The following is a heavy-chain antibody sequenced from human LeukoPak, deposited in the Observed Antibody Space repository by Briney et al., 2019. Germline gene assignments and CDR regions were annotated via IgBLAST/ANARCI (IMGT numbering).Heavy chain of an antibody. J-gene: IGHJ4*02. V-gene: IGHV3-30*04. Sequence: GGSLRLSCAPSGFTFSSYAMHWARHAPGKGLEWVAVISYDGSNKYYPPSVTGRFTISRDNSKNTLYLQMNSLRAEDTAVYYCARRDDYGDELDYWGQGTLVTVSS. D-gene: IGHD4-17*01. CDR3: ARRDDYGDELDY. CDR2: ISYDGSNK. CDR1: GFTFSSYA.